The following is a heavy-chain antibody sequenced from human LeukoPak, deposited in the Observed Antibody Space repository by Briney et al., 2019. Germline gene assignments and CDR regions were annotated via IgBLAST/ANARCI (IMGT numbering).Heavy chain of an antibody. D-gene: IGHD3-16*02. CDR2: IYPGDSDT. CDR3: ARSPIMITFGGVIVPFDY. V-gene: IGHV5-51*01. J-gene: IGHJ4*02. CDR1: GYSFTSYW. Sequence: GESLKISFKGSGYSFTSYWIGWVRPMPGKGLEWMGIIYPGDSDTRYSPSFRGQVTSSSDKSISTAYLQWSSLKASDTAMYYCARSPIMITFGGVIVPFDYWGQGTLVTVSS.